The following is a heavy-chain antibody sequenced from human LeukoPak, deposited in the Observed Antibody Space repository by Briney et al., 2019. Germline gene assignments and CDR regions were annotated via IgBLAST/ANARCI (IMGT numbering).Heavy chain of an antibody. CDR3: ARDSHSVDTATPRGFDP. Sequence: SETLSLTCTVSGDSISSYFWSWIRQPPGKGLEWVGYFHDSGSAKYNPSLKSRITMSVDTSTNQFSLKLRSVTAADTAVYYCARDSHSVDTATPRGFDPWGQGTLVTVSS. CDR1: GDSISSYF. V-gene: IGHV4-59*01. J-gene: IGHJ5*02. D-gene: IGHD2-15*01. CDR2: FHDSGSA.